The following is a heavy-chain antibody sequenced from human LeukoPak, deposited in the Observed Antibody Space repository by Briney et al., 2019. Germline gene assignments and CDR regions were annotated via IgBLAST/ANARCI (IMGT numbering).Heavy chain of an antibody. V-gene: IGHV3-21*01. Sequence: GGSLRLSCAASGFTFSSYSMNWVRQAPGKGLEWVSSISSSSSYIYYADSVKGRFTISRDNAKNSLYLQMNSLRAEDTAVYYCARGGHAGFLEWLLIGWGQGTLVTVSS. D-gene: IGHD3-3*01. CDR2: ISSSSSYI. CDR1: GFTFSSYS. CDR3: ARGGHAGFLEWLLIG. J-gene: IGHJ4*02.